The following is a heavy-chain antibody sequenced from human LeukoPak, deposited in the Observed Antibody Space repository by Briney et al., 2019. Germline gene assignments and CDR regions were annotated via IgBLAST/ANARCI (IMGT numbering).Heavy chain of an antibody. Sequence: GGSLRLSCAASEFTFSNYWMHWVRQAPGKGLVWVSRINSDGSSTSYADSVKGRFTISRDNAKNSLYLQMNSLRAEDTAVYYCARDHGGGVMWYFDYWGQGTLVTVSS. CDR1: EFTFSNYW. J-gene: IGHJ4*02. D-gene: IGHD3-16*01. CDR2: INSDGSST. CDR3: ARDHGGGVMWYFDY. V-gene: IGHV3-74*01.